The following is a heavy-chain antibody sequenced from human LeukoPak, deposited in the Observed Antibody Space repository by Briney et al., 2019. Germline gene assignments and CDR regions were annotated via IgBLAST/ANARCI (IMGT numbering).Heavy chain of an antibody. Sequence: GGSLRLSCAASGFTFSSYSMNWVRQAPGKGLEWVSSINSSSSYIYYADSVKRRFTISRDNAKNSLYLQMNSLRAEDTAVYYCARDFSAFDIWGQGTMVTVSS. CDR3: ARDFSAFDI. J-gene: IGHJ3*02. D-gene: IGHD3-3*01. CDR2: INSSSSYI. CDR1: GFTFSSYS. V-gene: IGHV3-21*01.